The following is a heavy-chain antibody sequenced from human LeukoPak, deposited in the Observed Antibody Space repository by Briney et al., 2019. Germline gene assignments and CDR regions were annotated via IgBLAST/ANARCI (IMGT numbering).Heavy chain of an antibody. CDR2: ISSSSGYI. Sequence: KAGGSLRLSCAASGFTFSSYSMNWVRQAPGKGLEWVSSISSSSGYIYYADSVKGRFTVSRDNSKNTLFLQMNSLRAEDTAVYYCAKDGGLWVSAHWGDSWGRGTLVTVSS. J-gene: IGHJ4*02. CDR1: GFTFSSYS. V-gene: IGHV3-21*04. D-gene: IGHD7-27*01. CDR3: AKDGGLWVSAHWGDS.